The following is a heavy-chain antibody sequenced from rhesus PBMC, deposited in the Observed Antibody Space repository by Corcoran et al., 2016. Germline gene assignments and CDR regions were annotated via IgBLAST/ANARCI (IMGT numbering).Heavy chain of an antibody. CDR1: GGSISSDNL. D-gene: IGHD2-21*01. Sequence: QVQLQASGPGLVKPSETLSLTCAVSGGSISSDNLCSWIRQPPGKGLEWIGNIGGSSGSNNYNPSLKSRVTLSVDTSKNQFSLKLSSVTAADTAVYYCAREGSGYNHIDNWGQGVLVTVSS. CDR3: AREGSGYNHIDN. CDR2: IGGSSGSN. V-gene: IGHV4S19*01. J-gene: IGHJ4*01.